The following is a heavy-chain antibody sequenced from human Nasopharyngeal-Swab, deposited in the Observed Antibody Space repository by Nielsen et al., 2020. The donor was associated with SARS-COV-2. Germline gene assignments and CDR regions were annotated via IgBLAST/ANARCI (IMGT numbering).Heavy chain of an antibody. CDR1: GGSISSYY. D-gene: IGHD5-18*01. CDR3: ARQSRGYSYGYFDY. V-gene: IGHV4-38-2*02. J-gene: IGHJ4*02. CDR2: IYHSGST. Sequence: SETLSLTCTVSGGSISSYYWGWIRQPPGKGLEWIGSIYHSGSTYYNPSLKSRVTISVDTSKNQFSLKLSSVTAADTAVYYCARQSRGYSYGYFDYWGQGTLVTVSS.